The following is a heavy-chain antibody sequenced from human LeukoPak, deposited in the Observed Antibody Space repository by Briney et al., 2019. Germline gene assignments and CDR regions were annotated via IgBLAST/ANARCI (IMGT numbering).Heavy chain of an antibody. Sequence: SETLSLTCTVSGGSISSYYWSWIRQPPGKGLEWIGYIYYSGSTNYTPSLKSRVTISVDTSKNQFSLKLRSVTAADTAVYYCAGSPGRYFDYWGQGTLVTVSS. CDR3: AGSPGRYFDY. CDR2: IYYSGST. V-gene: IGHV4-59*01. CDR1: GGSISSYY. J-gene: IGHJ4*02.